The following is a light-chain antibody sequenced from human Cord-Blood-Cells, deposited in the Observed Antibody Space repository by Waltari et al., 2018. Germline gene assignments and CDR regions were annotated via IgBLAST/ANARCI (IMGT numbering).Light chain of an antibody. V-gene: IGKV1-5*03. CDR3: QQYNSYTS. CDR2: KAS. CDR1: QSISSW. Sequence: DIQMTQSPSTLSASVGDRVTITCRASQSISSWLAWYQQKPGKAPKHLNYKASSSESGVPSRVGCSGSGTEFTRTISSLQPHDFATKCCQQYNSYTSLGKRTKLEIK. J-gene: IGKJ2*01.